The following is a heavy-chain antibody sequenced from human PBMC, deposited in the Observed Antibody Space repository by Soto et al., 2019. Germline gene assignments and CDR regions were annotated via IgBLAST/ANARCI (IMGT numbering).Heavy chain of an antibody. CDR3: ARRVVPAAIGGYNWFDP. CDR1: GFTFSSYS. CDR2: ISSSSSYI. D-gene: IGHD2-2*01. Sequence: EVQLVESGGGLVKPGGSLRLSCAASGFTFSSYSMNWVRQAPGKGLEWVSSISSSSSYIYYADSVKGRFTISRDNAKNSLYLQMNSLRAEDTAVYYCARRVVPAAIGGYNWFDPWGQGTLVTVSS. V-gene: IGHV3-21*01. J-gene: IGHJ5*02.